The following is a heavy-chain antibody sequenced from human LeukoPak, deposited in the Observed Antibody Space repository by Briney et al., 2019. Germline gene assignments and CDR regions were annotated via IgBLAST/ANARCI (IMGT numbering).Heavy chain of an antibody. CDR3: ARGKVVTVVRGVIITYFDY. J-gene: IGHJ4*02. V-gene: IGHV1-46*01. CDR2: IIPSDGST. CDR1: GYSFTRYF. Sequence: ASVKVSCKASGYSFTRYFIHWVRQAPGQGLEWMGIIIPSDGSTSYAQKFQGRVTMTRDTSTSTVYMELSSLRSEDTAVYYCARGKVVTVVRGVIITYFDYWGQGTLVTVSS. D-gene: IGHD3-10*01.